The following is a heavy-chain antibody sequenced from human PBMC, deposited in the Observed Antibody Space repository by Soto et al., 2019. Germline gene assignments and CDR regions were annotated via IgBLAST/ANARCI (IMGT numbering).Heavy chain of an antibody. CDR2: IKQDGSEK. Sequence: LRLSCAASGFTFSSYWMSWVRQAPGKGLEWVANIKQDGSEKYYVDSVKGRFTISRDNAKNSLYLQMNSLRAEDTAVYYCARETIMDYYYYYGMDVWGQGTTVTVSS. J-gene: IGHJ6*02. CDR1: GFTFSSYW. CDR3: ARETIMDYYYYYGMDV. D-gene: IGHD3-16*01. V-gene: IGHV3-7*01.